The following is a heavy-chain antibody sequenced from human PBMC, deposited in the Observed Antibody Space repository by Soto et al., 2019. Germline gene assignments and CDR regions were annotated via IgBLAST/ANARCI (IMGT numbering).Heavy chain of an antibody. CDR3: TRDPLWVAMSPTSGMDV. Sequence: LQLVESGGGLVQPGGSRRLSCAASGFGLRSFSMNWVRQAPGKGLEWISYISSTTTTIYYADSVKGRFTISRDSAENSLYMQMTSLRDEDTAVYYCTRDPLWVAMSPTSGMDVWGPGTTVTVSS. V-gene: IGHV3-48*02. CDR2: ISSTTTTI. D-gene: IGHD5-12*01. J-gene: IGHJ6*02. CDR1: GFGLRSFS.